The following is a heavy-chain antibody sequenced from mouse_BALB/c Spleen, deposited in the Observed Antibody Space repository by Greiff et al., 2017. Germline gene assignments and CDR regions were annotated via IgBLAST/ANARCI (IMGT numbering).Heavy chain of an antibody. CDR1: GYTFNSYW. D-gene: IGHD2-3*01. CDR3: ARGDGHYYAMDY. J-gene: IGHJ4*01. V-gene: IGHV1-69*02. Sequence: QVQLKQPGAELVKPGAPVKLSCKASGYTFNSYWMNWVKQRPGRGLEWIGRIDPSDSETHYNQKFKDKATLTVAKSSSTAYIQLSSLTSEDSAVYYCARGDGHYYAMDYWGQGTSVTVSS. CDR2: IDPSDSET.